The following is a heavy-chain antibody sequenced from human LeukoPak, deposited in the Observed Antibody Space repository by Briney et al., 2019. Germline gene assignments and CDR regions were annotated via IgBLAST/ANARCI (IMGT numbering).Heavy chain of an antibody. Sequence: GGSLRLSCTASGFIFGDYWMAWLRQAQGKGPEWVAVINKDGSEEYYADFVKGRLTISRDNARASVYLQMSTLTVEDTAVYYCGRPNWYRIEYWGQGTLVTVSS. CDR3: GRPNWYRIEY. CDR1: GFIFGDYW. V-gene: IGHV3-7*01. CDR2: INKDGSEE. D-gene: IGHD1-14*01. J-gene: IGHJ4*02.